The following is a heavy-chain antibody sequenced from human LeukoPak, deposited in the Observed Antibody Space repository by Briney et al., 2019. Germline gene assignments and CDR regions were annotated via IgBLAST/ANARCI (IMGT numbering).Heavy chain of an antibody. CDR2: IYPGDSDT. CDR1: GYTFTSYA. CDR3: ARYGPLRFLEGYWFDP. D-gene: IGHD3-3*01. Sequence: GASVKVSCKASGYTFTSYAMHWVRQMPGKGLEWMGIIYPGDSDTRYSPSFQGQVTISADKSISTAYLQWSSLKASDTAMYYCARYGPLRFLEGYWFDPWGQGTLVTVSS. V-gene: IGHV5-51*01. J-gene: IGHJ5*02.